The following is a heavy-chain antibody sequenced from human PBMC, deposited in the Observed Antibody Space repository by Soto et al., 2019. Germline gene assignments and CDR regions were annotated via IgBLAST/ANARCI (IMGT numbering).Heavy chain of an antibody. CDR1: GYSISGNTYY. J-gene: IGHJ4*02. D-gene: IGHD2-15*01. V-gene: IGHV4-39*01. Sequence: QLQLQESGPGLVRPSETLSLTCTVSGYSISGNTYYWAWIRQPPGKGLEWIGNIYYAGTTYYNPSLKSRVTISVDTSTNQFSLSLSSVPAADTAVYFCARRAWYYFDYWGQGILVTVSS. CDR3: ARRAWYYFDY. CDR2: IYYAGTT.